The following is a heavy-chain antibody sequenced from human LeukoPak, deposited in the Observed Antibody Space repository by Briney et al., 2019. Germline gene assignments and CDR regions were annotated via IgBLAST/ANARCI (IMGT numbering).Heavy chain of an antibody. Sequence: PGGSLRLSCAASGFTFGSYWMSWVRQAPGKGLEWVAHIKQDGSEKYYVDSVKGRFTISRDNAENSLSLQMNSLRAEDTAVYYCASAGGDSRSPLPFYYWGQGTLVTVSS. CDR2: IKQDGSEK. CDR1: GFTFGSYW. V-gene: IGHV3-7*03. D-gene: IGHD6-6*01. J-gene: IGHJ4*02. CDR3: ASAGGDSRSPLPFYY.